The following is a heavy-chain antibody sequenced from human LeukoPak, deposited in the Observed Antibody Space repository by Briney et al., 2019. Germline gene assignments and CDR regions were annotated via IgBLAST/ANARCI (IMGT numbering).Heavy chain of an antibody. CDR3: AKDLEATTRGFDY. Sequence: GGSLRLSCAASGFSFSSYGMHWARQAPGKGLEWVAAISYDGSNKYYALSVKGRFTISRDNSKNTLYLQMSSLRAEDTAVYYCAKDLEATTRGFDYWGQGSRVTVSS. CDR1: GFSFSSYG. V-gene: IGHV3-30*18. D-gene: IGHD5-12*01. CDR2: ISYDGSNK. J-gene: IGHJ4*02.